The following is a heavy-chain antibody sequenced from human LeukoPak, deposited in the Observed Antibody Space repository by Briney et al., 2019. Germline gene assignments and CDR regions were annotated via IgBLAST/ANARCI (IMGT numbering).Heavy chain of an antibody. D-gene: IGHD5-18*01. CDR1: GGTFSSYA. Sequence: ASVKVSCKASGGTFSSYAISWVRQAPGQGLEWMEWINPNSGGTNYAQKFQGRVTMTRDTSISTAYMELSRLRSDDTAVYYCARGFAMVNFDYWGQGTLVTVSS. V-gene: IGHV1-2*02. CDR3: ARGFAMVNFDY. CDR2: INPNSGGT. J-gene: IGHJ4*02.